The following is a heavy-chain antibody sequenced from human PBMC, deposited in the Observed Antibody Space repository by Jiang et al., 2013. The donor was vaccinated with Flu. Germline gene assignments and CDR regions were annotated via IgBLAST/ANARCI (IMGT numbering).Heavy chain of an antibody. J-gene: IGHJ5*02. CDR2: VYQTGST. CDR3: ARAGIVTVLRGGTAWFDP. D-gene: IGHD3-10*01. Sequence: LVKPSETLSLTCSVSGFSISSGYNWGWIRQPPGKGLEWIGSVYQTGSTFYNPSLRRRVTMSVDTSTNQFSLRLTSVTAADTAVYYCARAGIVTVLRGGTAWFDPWGQGTLVTVSS. V-gene: IGHV4-38-2*02. CDR1: GFSISSGYN.